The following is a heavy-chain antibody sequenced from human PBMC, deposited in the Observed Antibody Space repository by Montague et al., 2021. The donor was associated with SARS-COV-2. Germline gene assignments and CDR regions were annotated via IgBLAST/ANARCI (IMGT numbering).Heavy chain of an antibody. CDR3: AAQTDYYYYSLDV. J-gene: IGHJ6*02. CDR2: TYDSGNV. Sequence: SETLSLTCAVSGGSIRNYYWSWIRQPPGRGLEWIAYTYDSGNVDYNPSLKSRVTILVDTSKSQFSLKLSSVTAADTAVYYCAAQTDYYYYSLDVWGQGTTATVS. V-gene: IGHV4-59*08. CDR1: GGSIRNYY.